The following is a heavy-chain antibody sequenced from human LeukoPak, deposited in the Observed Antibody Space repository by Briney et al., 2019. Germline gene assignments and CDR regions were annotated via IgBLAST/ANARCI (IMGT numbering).Heavy chain of an antibody. J-gene: IGHJ3*02. D-gene: IGHD6-19*01. CDR1: GFTFSNYG. CDR2: ISYDGSNK. CDR3: ARSGYSSGWYGDAFDI. Sequence: GRSLRLSCAASGFTFSNYGIHWVRRAPGKGLEWVAVISYDGSNKYYADSVKGRFTISRDNSKNTLYLQMNSLRAEDTAVYYCARSGYSSGWYGDAFDIWGQGTMVTVSS. V-gene: IGHV3-30*03.